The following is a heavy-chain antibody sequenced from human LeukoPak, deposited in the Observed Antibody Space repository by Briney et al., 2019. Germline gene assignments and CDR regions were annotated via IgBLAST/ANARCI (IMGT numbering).Heavy chain of an antibody. CDR2: ISGSGGST. Sequence: GGSLRLSCAASGFTFSSYAMIWVRQAPGKGLEWVSAISGSGGSTYYADSVKGRFTISRDNSKNTLYLQMNSLRAEDTAVYYCAKDLSLSPTSPWGQGTLVTVSS. CDR1: GFTFSSYA. CDR3: AKDLSLSPTSP. V-gene: IGHV3-23*01. D-gene: IGHD1-14*01. J-gene: IGHJ5*02.